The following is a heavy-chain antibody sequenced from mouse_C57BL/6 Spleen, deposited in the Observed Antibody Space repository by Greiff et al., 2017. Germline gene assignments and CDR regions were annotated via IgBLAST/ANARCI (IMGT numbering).Heavy chain of an antibody. CDR3: TGYAYYSNFLAMDY. CDR1: GYTFTSYW. D-gene: IGHD2-5*01. J-gene: IGHJ4*01. CDR2: IYPGNSDT. V-gene: IGHV1-5*01. Sequence: VQLKESGTVLARPGASVKMSCKTSGYTFTSYWMHWVKQRPGQGLEWIGAIYPGNSDTSYNQKFKGKAKLTAVTSASTAYMEHSSLTNEDAAVYYWTGYAYYSNFLAMDYWGQGTSVTVSS.